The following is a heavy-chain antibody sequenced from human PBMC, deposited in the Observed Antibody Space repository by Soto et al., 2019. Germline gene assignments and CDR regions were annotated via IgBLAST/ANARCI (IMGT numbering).Heavy chain of an antibody. V-gene: IGHV1-2*04. Sequence: ASVKVSCKASGYTFTGYYMHWVRQAPGQGLEWMGWINPNSGGTNYAQKFQGWVTMTRDTSISTAYMELSRLRSDDTAVYYCARDRIMTTVVGYYYYYGMDVWGQGTTVTVAS. J-gene: IGHJ6*02. CDR2: INPNSGGT. CDR3: ARDRIMTTVVGYYYYYGMDV. D-gene: IGHD4-17*01. CDR1: GYTFTGYY.